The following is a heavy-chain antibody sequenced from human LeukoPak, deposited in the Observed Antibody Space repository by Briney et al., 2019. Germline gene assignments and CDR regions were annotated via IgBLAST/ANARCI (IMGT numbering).Heavy chain of an antibody. J-gene: IGHJ5*02. CDR2: ISGSSGTI. V-gene: IGHV3-11*01. D-gene: IGHD4-17*01. CDR3: TKDPNGDYIGAFDP. Sequence: GGSLRLSCAASGFTFSDYYMSWIRQAPGKGLEWVSYISGSSGTIYYGDSVKGRFSISRDNAKNSLYLQMNSLRAEDTALYYCTKDPNGDYIGAFDPWGQGTLVTVSS. CDR1: GFTFSDYY.